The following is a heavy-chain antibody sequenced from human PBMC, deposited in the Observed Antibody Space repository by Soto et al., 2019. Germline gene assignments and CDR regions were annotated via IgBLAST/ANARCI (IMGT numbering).Heavy chain of an antibody. Sequence: EVQLLESGGGLVQPGGSLSLSCAASGFTFSTYAMTWVRQAPGKGLEWVSTISGSGGSTYYADAVKGRFTISRDNSKNTRYLQMNSLRAEDTALYYCARVWYSSGWYLEYFDYWGQGTLVTVSS. D-gene: IGHD6-19*01. J-gene: IGHJ4*02. CDR1: GFTFSTYA. CDR2: ISGSGGST. CDR3: ARVWYSSGWYLEYFDY. V-gene: IGHV3-23*01.